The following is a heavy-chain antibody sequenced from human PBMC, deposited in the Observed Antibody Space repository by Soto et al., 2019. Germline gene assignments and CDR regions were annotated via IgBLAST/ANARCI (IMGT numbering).Heavy chain of an antibody. J-gene: IGHJ4*02. Sequence: PGGSLRLSCAASGFTFSSYTMHWVRQAPGKGLEWVALIWSDGSYKDYLESVKGRFTISRDNSKNTLYLEMNSLRAEDTALYYCARGGDIVTTTRYFDYWGQGNLVTV. CDR3: ARGGDIVTTTRYFDY. V-gene: IGHV3-33*01. D-gene: IGHD2-15*01. CDR1: GFTFSSYT. CDR2: IWSDGSYK.